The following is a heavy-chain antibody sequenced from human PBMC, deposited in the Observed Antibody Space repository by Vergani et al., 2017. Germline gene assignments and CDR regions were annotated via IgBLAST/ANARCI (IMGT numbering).Heavy chain of an antibody. D-gene: IGHD2/OR15-2a*01. J-gene: IGHJ3*01. Sequence: QVQLQQWGAGLLKPSETLSLTCSVYGGSFSGYYWSWIRQPPGKGLEWIGEINHSGSTNYNPSLKSRVTISVDTSKNQFSLRLISVTAADTAVYFCERDRIVDPAFDLWGQGTQVTISS. CDR3: ERDRIVDPAFDL. CDR1: GGSFSGYY. CDR2: INHSGST. V-gene: IGHV4-34*01.